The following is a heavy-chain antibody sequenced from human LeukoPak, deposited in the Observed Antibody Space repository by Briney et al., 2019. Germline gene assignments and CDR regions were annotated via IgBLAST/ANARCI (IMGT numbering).Heavy chain of an antibody. D-gene: IGHD4-23*01. V-gene: IGHV3-74*01. CDR2: ISSDGSST. CDR3: AGGDYGGPKGVY. J-gene: IGHJ4*02. CDR1: GFNFSSYW. Sequence: PGGSLRLSCAASGFNFSSYWMHWVRQAPGKGLVWVSRISSDGSSTNYADSVKGRFTISRDNAKNTLHLQMNSLGPEDTTVYYCAGGDYGGPKGVYWGQGTLVTVSS.